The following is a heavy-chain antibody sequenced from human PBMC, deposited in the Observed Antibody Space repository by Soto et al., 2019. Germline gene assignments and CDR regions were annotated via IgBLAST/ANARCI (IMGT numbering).Heavy chain of an antibody. V-gene: IGHV4-59*11. CDR1: GGSISNHX. CDR3: ARSNWYSEY. D-gene: IGHD7-27*01. CDR2: IYYNGNT. Sequence: QVQLQESGPGLVKPSETLSLTCTVSGGSISNHXXXWIRQPPGKGLEWIGYIYYNGNTNYNPSLKSRVTMSVDTSKNQFSLKLSSVTAADTAVYYCARSNWYSEYWGQGTLVTVSS. J-gene: IGHJ4*02.